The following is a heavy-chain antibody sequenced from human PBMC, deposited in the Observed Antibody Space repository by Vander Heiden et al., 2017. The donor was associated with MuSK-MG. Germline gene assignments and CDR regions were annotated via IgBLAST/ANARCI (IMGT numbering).Heavy chain of an antibody. Sequence: GFTFSSYAMHWVRQAPGKGLEWVAVISYDGSNKYYADSVKGRFTISRDNSKNTLYLQMNSLRAEDTAVYYCESSPGTRYSSSGYTHYYYGMDVWGQGTTVTVCS. CDR2: ISYDGSNK. CDR1: GFTFSSYA. J-gene: IGHJ6*02. V-gene: IGHV3-30*04. CDR3: ESSPGTRYSSSGYTHYYYGMDV. D-gene: IGHD6-13*01.